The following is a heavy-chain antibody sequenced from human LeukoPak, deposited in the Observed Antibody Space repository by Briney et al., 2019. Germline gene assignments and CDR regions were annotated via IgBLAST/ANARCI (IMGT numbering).Heavy chain of an antibody. Sequence: GESLKISCKGSGYSFTSYWIGWVGQMPGKGLEWMGIIYPGDSDTRYSPSFQGQVTISADKSISTAYLQWSSLKASDTAMYYCATNTEAMSHWFDPWGQGTLVTVSS. V-gene: IGHV5-51*01. CDR2: IYPGDSDT. CDR1: GYSFTSYW. D-gene: IGHD5-18*01. J-gene: IGHJ5*02. CDR3: ATNTEAMSHWFDP.